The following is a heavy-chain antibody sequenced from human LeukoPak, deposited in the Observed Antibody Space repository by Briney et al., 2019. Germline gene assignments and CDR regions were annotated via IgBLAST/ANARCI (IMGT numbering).Heavy chain of an antibody. V-gene: IGHV1-18*01. CDR3: ARDLECILTGYYIPTFDY. J-gene: IGHJ4*02. Sequence: ASVKVSCKASGYTLTSHGISWVRQAPGQGLEWMGRISSYNANSNYAHKLQGPGTMTTHTSTSTAYMELRSLRPDDPAVYYCARDLECILTGYYIPTFDYWGQGTLITVSS. CDR2: ISSYNANS. CDR1: GYTLTSHG. D-gene: IGHD3-9*01.